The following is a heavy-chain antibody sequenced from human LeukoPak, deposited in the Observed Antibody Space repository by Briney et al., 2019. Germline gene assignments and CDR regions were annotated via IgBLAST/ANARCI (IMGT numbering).Heavy chain of an antibody. D-gene: IGHD3-9*01. CDR2: ISYDGSNK. J-gene: IGHJ4*02. Sequence: GGSLRLSCAASGFTFSSYAMHWVRQAPGKGLEWVAVISYDGSNKYYADSVKGRFTISRENSKNTLYLQMNSLRAEDTAVYYCARAYYDILTGPLNYWGQGTLVTVSS. CDR1: GFTFSSYA. V-gene: IGHV3-30*04. CDR3: ARAYYDILTGPLNY.